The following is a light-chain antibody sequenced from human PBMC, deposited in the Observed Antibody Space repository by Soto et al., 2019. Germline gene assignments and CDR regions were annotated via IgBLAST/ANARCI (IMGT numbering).Light chain of an antibody. CDR3: LQDYGDSWT. V-gene: IGKV1-6*01. Sequence: QMTQSPASLSASAGEKITITCRASRDVGSDVSWYQQKPGQAPKLLIYAASNLYTGVPSRFSGSRSGTEFTLTISSLQPEDFASYYCLQDYGDSWTFGQGTKVDIK. J-gene: IGKJ1*01. CDR1: RDVGSD. CDR2: AAS.